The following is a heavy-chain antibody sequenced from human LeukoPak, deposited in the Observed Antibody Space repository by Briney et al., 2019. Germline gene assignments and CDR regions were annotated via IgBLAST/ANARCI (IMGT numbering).Heavy chain of an antibody. CDR2: ISGSGGST. CDR3: AKMYSTTMYYFDY. D-gene: IGHD6-13*01. Sequence: GGSLRLSCAASGFTFSTYAMSWVRQAPGKGLEWVSGISGSGGSTYYADSVKGRVTISRDNSKSTLYLQMNSLRAEGTAVYSCAKMYSTTMYYFDYWGQGTLVTVSS. CDR1: GFTFSTYA. J-gene: IGHJ4*02. V-gene: IGHV3-23*01.